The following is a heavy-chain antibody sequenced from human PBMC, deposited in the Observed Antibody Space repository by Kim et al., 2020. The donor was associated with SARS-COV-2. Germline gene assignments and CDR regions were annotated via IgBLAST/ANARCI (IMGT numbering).Heavy chain of an antibody. CDR2: NT. J-gene: IGHJ4*02. Sequence: NTKFSHHFQGRVTFTRDTSANTASMELSSLRSEDTAVYYCARDLFHTGFDYWGQGTLVAVSS. D-gene: IGHD2-8*02. V-gene: IGHV1-3*01. CDR3: ARDLFHTGFDY.